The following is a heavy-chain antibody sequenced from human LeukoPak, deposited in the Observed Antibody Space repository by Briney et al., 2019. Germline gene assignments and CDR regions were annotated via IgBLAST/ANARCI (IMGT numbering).Heavy chain of an antibody. J-gene: IGHJ5*02. CDR1: GGLISSGGYS. CDR2: IYHSGST. Sequence: PSETLSLTCAVSGGLISSGGYSWSWIRQPPGKGLEWIGYIYHSGSTYYNPSLKSRVTISVDRSKNQFSLKLSSVTAADTAVYYCARVGQYCSSTSCYIGWFDPWGQGTLVAVSS. CDR3: ARVGQYCSSTSCYIGWFDP. V-gene: IGHV4-30-2*01. D-gene: IGHD2-2*02.